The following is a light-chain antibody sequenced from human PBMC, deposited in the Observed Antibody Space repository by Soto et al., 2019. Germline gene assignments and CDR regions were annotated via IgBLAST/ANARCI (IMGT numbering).Light chain of an antibody. CDR1: QGISSY. V-gene: IGKV1-8*01. J-gene: IGKJ3*01. Sequence: AIRMTQSPSSFSASTGDRVTITCRASQGISSYLAWYQQKPGKAPKLLIYAASTLQSGVPSRFSGSGSGTDFTLPIRCLQSEDFATYYCQQYYSYPEVTFGPGTKVDIK. CDR2: AAS. CDR3: QQYYSYPEVT.